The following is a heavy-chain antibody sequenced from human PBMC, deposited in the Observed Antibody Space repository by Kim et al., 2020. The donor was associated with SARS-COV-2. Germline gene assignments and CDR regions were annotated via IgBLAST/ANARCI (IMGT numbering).Heavy chain of an antibody. CDR2: ISYDGSNK. CDR1: GFTFSSYA. D-gene: IGHD3-22*01. J-gene: IGHJ3*02. Sequence: GGSLRLSCAASGFTFSSYAMHWVRQAPGKGLEWVAVISYDGSNKYYADSVKGRFTISRDNSKNTLYLQMNSLRAEDTAVYYCSVIYYYDSSSLSGAFDIWGQGTMVTVSS. V-gene: IGHV3-30-3*01. CDR3: SVIYYYDSSSLSGAFDI.